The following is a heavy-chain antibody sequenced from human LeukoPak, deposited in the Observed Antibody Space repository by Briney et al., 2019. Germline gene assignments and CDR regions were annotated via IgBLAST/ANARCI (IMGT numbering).Heavy chain of an antibody. CDR2: IIPIFGTA. CDR3: ARSHDYGDYYDY. CDR1: GGTFISYA. Sequence: SVKVSCKASGGTFISYAISWVRQAPGQGLEWMGGIIPIFGTANYAQKFQGRVTITADESTSTAYMELSSLRSEDTAVYYCARSHDYGDYYDYWGQGTLVTVSP. V-gene: IGHV1-69*13. D-gene: IGHD4-17*01. J-gene: IGHJ4*02.